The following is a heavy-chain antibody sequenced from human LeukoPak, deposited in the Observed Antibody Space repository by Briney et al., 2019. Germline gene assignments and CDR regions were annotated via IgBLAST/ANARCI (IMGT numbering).Heavy chain of an antibody. Sequence: RSQTLSLTCAISGDSVSSNSAAWNGIRQSPSRGLEWLGRTYYRSKWYNDYAVSVKSRITINPDTSKNQSSLQLNSVTPEDTAVYYCAREGSNVDTAFPFDYWGQGTLVTVSS. CDR1: GDSVSSNSAA. CDR3: AREGSNVDTAFPFDY. V-gene: IGHV6-1*01. CDR2: TYYRSKWYN. J-gene: IGHJ4*02. D-gene: IGHD5-18*01.